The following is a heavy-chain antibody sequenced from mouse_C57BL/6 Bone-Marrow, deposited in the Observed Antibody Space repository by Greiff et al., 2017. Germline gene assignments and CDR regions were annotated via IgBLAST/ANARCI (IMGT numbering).Heavy chain of an antibody. Sequence: QVQLKESGPGLVAPSQSLSITCTVPGFSLTSYGVDWVRQSPGKGLEWLGVIWGVGSTNYTSALKSRLSICKDNSKSQVFLKMNSLQTDDTAMYYCASSPRSSSGLFAYWGQGTLVTVSA. J-gene: IGHJ3*01. CDR1: GFSLTSYG. V-gene: IGHV2-6*01. CDR2: IWGVGST. D-gene: IGHD3-2*02. CDR3: ASSPRSSSGLFAY.